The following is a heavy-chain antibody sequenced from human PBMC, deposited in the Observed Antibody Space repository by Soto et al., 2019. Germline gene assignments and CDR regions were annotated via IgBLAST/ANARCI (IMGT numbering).Heavy chain of an antibody. CDR3: ARGITLPTPLDY. CDR1: GYTFTSYA. V-gene: IGHV1-3*05. D-gene: IGHD1-20*01. CDR2: INAGNGNT. Sequence: QVQLVQSGAEEKKPGASVKVSCKASGYTFTSYAMHWVRQAPGQRLEWMGGINAGNGNTKNSQKFKGRVTITRDTSASTAYMELSSLRSEDTAVYYCARGITLPTPLDYWGQGTLVTVSS. J-gene: IGHJ4*02.